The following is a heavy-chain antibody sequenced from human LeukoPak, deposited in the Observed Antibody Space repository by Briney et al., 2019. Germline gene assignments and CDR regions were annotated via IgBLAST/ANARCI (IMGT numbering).Heavy chain of an antibody. V-gene: IGHV3-23*01. CDR1: GFTFSSYW. CDR3: AKDLRLYLYSSSSYYFDY. Sequence: PGGSLRLSCAASGFTFSSYWMSWVRQAPGKGLEWVSAISGSGGSTYYADSVKGRFTISRDNSKNTLYLQKNSLRAEDTAVYYCAKDLRLYLYSSSSYYFDYWGQGTLVTVSS. D-gene: IGHD6-13*01. CDR2: ISGSGGST. J-gene: IGHJ4*02.